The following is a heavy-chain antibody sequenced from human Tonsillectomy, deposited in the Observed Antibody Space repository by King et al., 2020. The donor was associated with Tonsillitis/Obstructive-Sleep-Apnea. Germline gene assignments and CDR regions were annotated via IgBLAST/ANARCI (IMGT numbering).Heavy chain of an antibody. CDR1: GGSFSGYY. V-gene: IGHV4-34*01. CDR3: ARATQAAGTHWFDP. CDR2: INHSGST. D-gene: IGHD6-13*01. Sequence: VQLQQWGAGLLKPSEPLSLTCAVNGGSFSGYYWSWIRQPPGKGLEWIGEINHSGSTNYNPSLKSRVTISVDTSKNRFSLKLSSVTAADTAVYYCARATQAAGTHWFDPWGQGTLVTVSS. J-gene: IGHJ5*02.